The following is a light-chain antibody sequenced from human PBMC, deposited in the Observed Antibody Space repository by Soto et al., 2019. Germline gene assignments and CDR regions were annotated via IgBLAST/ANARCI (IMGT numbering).Light chain of an antibody. CDR3: QKYDTAPRT. V-gene: IGKV1-27*01. CDR2: AGS. J-gene: IGKJ1*01. Sequence: DIQMTQSPSSLSASVGDRVTITCRASQGISNYLAWYQQKPGKVPKLMIYAGSTLRSGVPSRFSGSGSGTDFALTISSLQPEDVATYYCQKYDTAPRTFGQGTKVEIK. CDR1: QGISNY.